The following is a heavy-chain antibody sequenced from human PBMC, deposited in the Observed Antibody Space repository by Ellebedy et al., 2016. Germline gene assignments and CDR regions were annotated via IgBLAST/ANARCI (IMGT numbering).Heavy chain of an antibody. CDR1: GGSVSSGSYY. Sequence: SETLSLTCTVSGGSVSSGSYYWNWIRQPPGKGLEWIGYIYNSEYTNYNPSLKSRVTISGDTSKKQFSLKLTPVTAADTAVYYCATHDSSGYYGGFDIWGQGTMVIVSS. CDR2: IYNSEYT. J-gene: IGHJ3*02. D-gene: IGHD3-22*01. CDR3: ATHDSSGYYGGFDI. V-gene: IGHV4-61*01.